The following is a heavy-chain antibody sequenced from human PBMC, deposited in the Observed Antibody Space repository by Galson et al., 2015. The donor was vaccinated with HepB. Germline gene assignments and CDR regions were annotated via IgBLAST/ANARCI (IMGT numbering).Heavy chain of an antibody. CDR3: ARFPYYYDSSGYYSWYFDL. J-gene: IGHJ2*01. D-gene: IGHD3-22*01. V-gene: IGHV4-31*03. Sequence: TLSLTCTVSGGSISSGGYYWSWIRQHPGKGLEWIGYIYYSGSTYYNPSLKSRVTISVDTSKNQFSLKLSSVTAADTAVYYCARFPYYYDSSGYYSWYFDLWGRGTLVTVSS. CDR2: IYYSGST. CDR1: GGSISSGGYY.